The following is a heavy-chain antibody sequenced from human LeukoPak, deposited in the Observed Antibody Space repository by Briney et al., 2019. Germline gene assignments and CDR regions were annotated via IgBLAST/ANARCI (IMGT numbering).Heavy chain of an antibody. D-gene: IGHD2-2*01. V-gene: IGHV4-59*01. CDR3: ARVVVPAAMLPTYYFDY. Sequence: SETLSLTCTVSGDSITSYFWSWIRQPPGKGLEWIGYIYYSGSTNYNPSLKSRVTISVDTSKNQFSLKLSSVTAADTAVYYCARVVVPAAMLPTYYFDYWGQGTLVTVSS. CDR1: GDSITSYF. CDR2: IYYSGST. J-gene: IGHJ4*02.